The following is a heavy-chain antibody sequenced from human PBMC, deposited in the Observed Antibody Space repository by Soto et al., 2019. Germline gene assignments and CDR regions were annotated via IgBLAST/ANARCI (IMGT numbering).Heavy chain of an antibody. J-gene: IGHJ5*02. CDR2: ISYSGTT. V-gene: IGHV4-59*01. CDR1: GSISTYY. D-gene: IGHD1-1*01. Sequence: PSETLSLTCNVSGSISTYYLMWIRQPPGKGLEWIGYISYSGTTNYSPSLENRVTISIDTSKKQLSLKLSSVTTADTAVYYCVRDGTKTLRDWFDPWGQGISVTVS. CDR3: VRDGTKTLRDWFDP.